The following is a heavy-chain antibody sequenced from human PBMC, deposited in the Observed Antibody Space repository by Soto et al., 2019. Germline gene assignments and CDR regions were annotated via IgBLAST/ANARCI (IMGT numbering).Heavy chain of an antibody. CDR3: VRGRYGSEIH. Sequence: DVRLVESGGGLVQPGGSLRLSCAAFGFTVSSNYMTWVRLAPEKGLEWVSLVYSGGATHYAASVKGRFTISTHSSQNTLFLQMNSLRTEDTATYYCVRGRYGSEIHWGQGTKVTVSS. CDR2: VYSGGAT. CDR1: GFTVSSNY. J-gene: IGHJ4*02. V-gene: IGHV3-53*04. D-gene: IGHD3-10*01.